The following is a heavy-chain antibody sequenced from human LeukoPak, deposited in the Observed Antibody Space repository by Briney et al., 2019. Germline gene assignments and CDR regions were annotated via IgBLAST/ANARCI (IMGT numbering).Heavy chain of an antibody. CDR1: GYSFTSYW. J-gene: IGHJ4*02. Sequence: GESLKISCQGSGYSFTSYWIGWVRQMPGKGLEWMGIIYPGDSDTRYSPSFQGQVTISADKSISTAYLQWSSLKASDTAMYYCARPTQPYYYDSSGYNFWGQGTLVTVSS. V-gene: IGHV5-51*01. CDR3: ARPTQPYYYDSSGYNF. D-gene: IGHD3-22*01. CDR2: IYPGDSDT.